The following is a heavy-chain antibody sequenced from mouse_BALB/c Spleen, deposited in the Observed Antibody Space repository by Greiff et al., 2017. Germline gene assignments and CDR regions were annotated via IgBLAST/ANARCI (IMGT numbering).Heavy chain of an antibody. J-gene: IGHJ4*01. CDR3: ARDYYDAMDY. CDR2: IYPGDGDT. Sequence: QVQLQQSGAELARPGASVKLSCKASGYTFTSYWMQWVKQRPGQGLEWIGAIYPGDGDTRYTQKFKGKATLTADKSSSTAYMQLSSLASEDSAVYYCARDYYDAMDYWGQGTSVTVSS. V-gene: IGHV1-87*01. D-gene: IGHD2-4*01. CDR1: GYTFTSYW.